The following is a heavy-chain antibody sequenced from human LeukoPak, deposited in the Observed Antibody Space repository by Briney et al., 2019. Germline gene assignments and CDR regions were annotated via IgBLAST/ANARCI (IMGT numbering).Heavy chain of an antibody. V-gene: IGHV3-43D*04. CDR1: GFTFDNYA. CDR2: ISWDGGST. CDR3: AKSPRMVSDAFDV. J-gene: IGHJ3*01. D-gene: IGHD5-18*01. Sequence: PGGSLRLPCAASGFTFDNYAMHWVRQAPGKGLEWVSLISWDGGSTYYAESVKGRFAVSRDNRGNSLYLQMNNLRAEDTALYYCAKSPRMVSDAFDVWGQGTMVTVSS.